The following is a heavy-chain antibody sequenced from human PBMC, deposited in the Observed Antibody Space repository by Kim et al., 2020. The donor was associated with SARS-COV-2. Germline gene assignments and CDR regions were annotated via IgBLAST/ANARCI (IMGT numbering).Heavy chain of an antibody. CDR3: ASVLRVSAVDYADSGY. V-gene: IGHV4-34*01. CDR2: INHSGST. Sequence: SETLSLTCAVSGGSFSGYYWYWIRQPPGPGLEWIGEINHSGSTNYNPSLTRQVTISVATSTNQISLNLSSVTATATATAVCASVLRVSAVDYADSGY. J-gene: IGHJ4*03. D-gene: IGHD4-17*01. CDR1: GGSFSGYY.